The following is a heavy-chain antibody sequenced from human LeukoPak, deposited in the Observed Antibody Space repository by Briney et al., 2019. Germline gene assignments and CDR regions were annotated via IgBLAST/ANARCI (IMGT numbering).Heavy chain of an antibody. CDR1: GYTLTDYY. Sequence: ASVKVSCKASGYTLTDYYMHWVRQAPGQGLEWMGRINPNSGGTNYAQKFQGRVTMTRDTSISTVYIELSRLRSDDTAVYYCARVGYYESSGYYEYWGQGTLVTVSS. J-gene: IGHJ4*02. V-gene: IGHV1-2*06. CDR2: INPNSGGT. CDR3: ARVGYYESSGYYEY. D-gene: IGHD3-22*01.